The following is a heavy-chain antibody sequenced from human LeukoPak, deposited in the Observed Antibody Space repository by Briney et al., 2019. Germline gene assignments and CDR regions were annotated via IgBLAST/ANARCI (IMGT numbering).Heavy chain of an antibody. CDR2: ISGSGGST. D-gene: IGHD1-26*01. J-gene: IGHJ4*02. Sequence: GGSLRLSCAASGFTFSSYAMSWVRQAPGKGLEWVSAISGSGGSTYYADSVKCRFTISRDNSKNTLYLQMNSLRAEDTAVYYCAKPGELLSVGFDYWGQGTLVTVSS. V-gene: IGHV3-23*01. CDR1: GFTFSSYA. CDR3: AKPGELLSVGFDY.